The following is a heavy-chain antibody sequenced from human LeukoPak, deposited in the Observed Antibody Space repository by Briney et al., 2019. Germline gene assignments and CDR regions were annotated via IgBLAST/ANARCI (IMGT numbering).Heavy chain of an antibody. J-gene: IGHJ4*02. Sequence: PSETLSLTCAVSGYSISSGYYWGWIRQPPGKGLEWIGSIYHSGSTYYNPSLKSRVTISVDTSKNQFSLKLSSVTAADTAVYYCARLIGGWCFGYWGQGTLVTVSS. D-gene: IGHD6-19*01. CDR3: ARLIGGWCFGY. CDR2: IYHSGST. V-gene: IGHV4-38-2*01. CDR1: GYSISSGYY.